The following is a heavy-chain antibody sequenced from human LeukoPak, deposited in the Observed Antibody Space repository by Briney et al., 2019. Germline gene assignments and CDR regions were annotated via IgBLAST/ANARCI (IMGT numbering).Heavy chain of an antibody. D-gene: IGHD2-15*01. V-gene: IGHV4-61*01. CDR2: IYYTGNT. Sequence: SETLSLTCTVSGGSVSSGNSYWSWIRQPPGKGLEWIGYIYYTGNTNYNPSLKSRVTISVDTSKNQFSLKLSSVTAADTAVYYCATDTGYCSGGSCCHNYFDYWGQGTLVTVSS. CDR3: ATDTGYCSGGSCCHNYFDY. J-gene: IGHJ4*02. CDR1: GGSVSSGNSY.